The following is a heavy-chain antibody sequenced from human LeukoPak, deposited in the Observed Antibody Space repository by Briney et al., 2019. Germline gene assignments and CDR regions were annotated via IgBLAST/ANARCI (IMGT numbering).Heavy chain of an antibody. V-gene: IGHV3-23*01. CDR2: ISGSGSNT. Sequence: GGSLRLSCAASGFTFSSYAMTWVRQAPGKGLEWVSAISGSGSNTYYADSVKGRFTISRDNSKNTLYLQMNSLRAEDTAVYYCAKNWWLRFFCWFDPWGQGTLVTVSS. CDR3: AKNWWLRFFCWFDP. CDR1: GFTFSSYA. D-gene: IGHD5-12*01. J-gene: IGHJ5*02.